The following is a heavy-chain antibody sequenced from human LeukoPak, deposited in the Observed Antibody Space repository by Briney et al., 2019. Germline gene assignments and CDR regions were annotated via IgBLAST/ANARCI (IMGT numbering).Heavy chain of an antibody. D-gene: IGHD2-2*01. J-gene: IGHJ4*02. CDR2: IKQDGSEK. V-gene: IGHV3-7*05. CDR1: GFTFSSYR. CDR3: ARDQRYCSSSSCPWEPFDY. Sequence: RGSLRLSCAASGFTFSSYRMSWVRQAPGKGLEWVANIKQDGSEKYYVDSVKGRFTISRDNAKNSLYLQMNSLRAEDTAVYYCARDQRYCSSSSCPWEPFDYWGQGTLVTVSS.